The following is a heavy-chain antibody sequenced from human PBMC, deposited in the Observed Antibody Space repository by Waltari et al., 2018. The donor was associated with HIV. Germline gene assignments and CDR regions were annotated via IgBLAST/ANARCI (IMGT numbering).Heavy chain of an antibody. J-gene: IGHJ4*02. CDR3: VRDRTSLTTGDFES. CDR1: GFNFNLFG. CDR2: ISRGSSYS. Sequence: EVRLVQSGGGLVKTGESMTLYCPASGFNFNLFGMTWVRLAPGKGLEWVSSISRGSSYSYYSDAVKGRFTVSRDNAKNSLLLQLNTLTAEDTALYYCVRDRTSLTTGDFESWGQGAPVTVSS. D-gene: IGHD1-1*01. V-gene: IGHV3-21*02.